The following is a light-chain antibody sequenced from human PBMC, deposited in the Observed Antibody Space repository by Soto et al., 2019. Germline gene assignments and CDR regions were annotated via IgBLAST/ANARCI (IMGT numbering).Light chain of an antibody. CDR2: VNSDGSH. CDR1: SGHSSYA. Sequence: QPVLTQSPSASASLGASVKLTCTLSSGHSSYAIAWHQQQSEKGPRFLMKVNSDGSHIKGDGIPDRFSGSSSGAERYLTISSLQSEDEADYYCQTWGTGSVVFGGGTKLTVL. V-gene: IGLV4-69*01. CDR3: QTWGTGSVV. J-gene: IGLJ2*01.